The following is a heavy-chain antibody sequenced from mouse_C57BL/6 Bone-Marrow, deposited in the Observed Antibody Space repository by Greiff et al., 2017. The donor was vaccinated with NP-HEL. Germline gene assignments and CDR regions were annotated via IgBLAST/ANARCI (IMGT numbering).Heavy chain of an antibody. D-gene: IGHD1-1*01. CDR3: ARAPYYYGSSYEAMDY. CDR1: GYTFTSYG. V-gene: IGHV1-81*01. CDR2: IYPRSGNT. J-gene: IGHJ4*01. Sequence: VQLVESGAELARPGASVKLSCKASGYTFTSYGISWVKQRTGQGLEWIGEIYPRSGNTYYNEKFKGKATLTADKSSSTAYMELRSLTSEDSAVYFCARAPYYYGSSYEAMDYWGQGTSVTVSS.